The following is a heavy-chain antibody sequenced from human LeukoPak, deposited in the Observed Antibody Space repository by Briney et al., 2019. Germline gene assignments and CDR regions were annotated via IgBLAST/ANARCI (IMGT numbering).Heavy chain of an antibody. V-gene: IGHV3-21*01. CDR2: ISTRSTYI. CDR1: GFSFSDFS. D-gene: IGHD6-13*01. J-gene: IGHJ4*02. CDR3: ATSAAGPDY. Sequence: GGSLRLSCAASGFSFSDFSMNWVRQAPAKGLEWISSISTRSTYIYYADSVKGRFTISRDNDKNSLYLQMHSLRAEDTAVYYCATSAAGPDYWGQGIMVTVSS.